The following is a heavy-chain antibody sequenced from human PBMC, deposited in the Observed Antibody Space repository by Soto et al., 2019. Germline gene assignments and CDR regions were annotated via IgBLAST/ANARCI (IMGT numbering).Heavy chain of an antibody. CDR1: GYTFTSYG. J-gene: IGHJ5*02. CDR2: ISAYNGNK. V-gene: IGHV1-18*01. Sequence: GASVKVSCKASGYTFTSYGISWVRQAPGQGLEWMGWISAYNGNKNYAQKLQGRVTMTTDTSTSTAYMELRSLRSDDTAVYYCARGRSVYLHDWFDPWGQGTLVTVSS. CDR3: ARGRSVYLHDWFDP.